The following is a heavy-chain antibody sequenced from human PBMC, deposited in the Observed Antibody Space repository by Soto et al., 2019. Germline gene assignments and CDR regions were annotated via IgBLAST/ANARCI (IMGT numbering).Heavy chain of an antibody. CDR1: GFTFSSYA. V-gene: IGHV3-30-3*01. J-gene: IGHJ3*02. Sequence: QVQLVESGGGVVQPGRSLRLSCAASGFTFSSYAMHWVRQAPGKGLEWVAVISYDGSKKYYADSVKGRFTISRDNSKNTLYLQMNSLRAEDTAVYYCARDFTPSSGYFDDAFDIWGQGTMVTVSS. CDR2: ISYDGSKK. CDR3: ARDFTPSSGYFDDAFDI. D-gene: IGHD3-22*01.